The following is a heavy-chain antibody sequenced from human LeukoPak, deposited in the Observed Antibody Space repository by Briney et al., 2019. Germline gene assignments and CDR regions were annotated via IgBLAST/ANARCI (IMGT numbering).Heavy chain of an antibody. D-gene: IGHD1-14*01. Sequence: PGGSLRLSCAASGFTFITNDMTWVRQAPGKGLEWVSVLYSDGNTKYADSVKGRFTISRDNSKNTLYLEMNSLSPDDTAVYYCARGVEPLAANTLAYWGQGTLVTVSS. CDR2: LYSDGNT. J-gene: IGHJ4*02. CDR1: GFTFITND. V-gene: IGHV3-53*01. CDR3: ARGVEPLAANTLAY.